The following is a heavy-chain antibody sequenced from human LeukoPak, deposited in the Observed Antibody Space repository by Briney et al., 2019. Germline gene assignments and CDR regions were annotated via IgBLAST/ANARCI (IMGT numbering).Heavy chain of an antibody. J-gene: IGHJ3*02. CDR2: IIPISGTA. CDR1: GGTFSSYA. CDR3: ARRSSGDAFDI. Sequence: SSVKVSCKASGGTFSSYAISWVRQAPGQGLEWMGGIIPISGTANYAQKFQGRVTISADESTSTAYMGLSSLRSEDTAVYYCARRSSGDAFDIWGQGTMVTVSS. D-gene: IGHD3-22*01. V-gene: IGHV1-69*01.